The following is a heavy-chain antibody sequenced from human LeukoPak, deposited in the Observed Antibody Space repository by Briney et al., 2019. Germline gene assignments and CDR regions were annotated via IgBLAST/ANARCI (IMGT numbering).Heavy chain of an antibody. V-gene: IGHV4-59*02. CDR1: GFTVSSNY. CDR2: IYYTGST. Sequence: GSLRLSCAASGFTVSSNYMSWVRQAPGKGLEWIGYIYYTGSTSYNPSLKSRVTMSLDASKNQFSLELKSVTPADTAVYYCARGGNYWPQWWFDPWGRGTLVSVSS. D-gene: IGHD1-26*01. CDR3: ARGGNYWPQWWFDP. J-gene: IGHJ5*02.